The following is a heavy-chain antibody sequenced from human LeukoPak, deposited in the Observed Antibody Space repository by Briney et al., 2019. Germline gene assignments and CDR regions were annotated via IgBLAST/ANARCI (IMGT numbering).Heavy chain of an antibody. CDR2: IYHSGST. D-gene: IGHD3-22*01. CDR1: GGSISSSNW. J-gene: IGHJ6*03. V-gene: IGHV4-4*02. Sequence: PSETLSLTCAVSGGSISSSNWWSWVRQPPGKGLEWIGEIYHSGSTNYNPSLKSRVTISVDKSKNQFSLKLSSVTAADTAVYYCARGERSYYYDSSGYYYYYYYMDVWGKGTTVTVSS. CDR3: ARGERSYYYDSSGYYYYYYYMDV.